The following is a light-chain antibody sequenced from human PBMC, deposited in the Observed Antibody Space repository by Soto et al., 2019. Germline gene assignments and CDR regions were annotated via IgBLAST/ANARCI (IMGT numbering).Light chain of an antibody. Sequence: DIQMTQSPPSLSATVGDRVTITCRASQGISTYLVWYQQKPGTVPKLLIFAASTLQSGVPSRFSGSGSGTDFTLTISSLQPEDVATYYCQNYNGAPWTFGQGTKVDIK. CDR3: QNYNGAPWT. CDR1: QGISTY. V-gene: IGKV1-27*01. J-gene: IGKJ1*01. CDR2: AAS.